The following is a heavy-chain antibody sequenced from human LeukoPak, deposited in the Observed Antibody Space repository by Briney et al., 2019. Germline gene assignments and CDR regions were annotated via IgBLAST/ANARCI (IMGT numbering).Heavy chain of an antibody. D-gene: IGHD5-24*01. Sequence: ASVKVSCKASGYTFTGYYMHWVRQAPGRGLEWMGWISTDNGNTNYVQNLQGRVSMTRDTFTSTVYMELRSLRSDDTAVYYCARAQSRTHWDGFDIWGQGTMVTVPS. CDR2: ISTDNGNT. J-gene: IGHJ3*02. CDR1: GYTFTGYY. CDR3: ARAQSRTHWDGFDI. V-gene: IGHV1-18*04.